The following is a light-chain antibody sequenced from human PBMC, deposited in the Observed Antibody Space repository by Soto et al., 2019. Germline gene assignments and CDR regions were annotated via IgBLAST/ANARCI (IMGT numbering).Light chain of an antibody. CDR2: DAS. J-gene: IGKJ2*01. V-gene: IGKV3-15*01. CDR3: HQYNSWPPGT. CDR1: QSISRS. Sequence: EIVLTQSPAILSVSPGERPTLSCRASQSISRSLAWYQQKPGQAPRLXXSDASTRATGIPARFSGSGSGTEFTLPISSLQSEDFAPYYCHQYNSWPPGTFGQGTKVDIK.